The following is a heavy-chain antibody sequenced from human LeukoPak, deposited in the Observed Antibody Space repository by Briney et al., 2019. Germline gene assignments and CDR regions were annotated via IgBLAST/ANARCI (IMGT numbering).Heavy chain of an antibody. D-gene: IGHD2-2*02. J-gene: IGHJ6*03. CDR3: ARNIIVVPAAIFDYDYYYMDV. V-gene: IGHV1-18*01. CDR1: GYTFTSYG. Sequence: ASVKVSYKASGYTFTSYGISWVRQAPGQGLEWLGWISAYTGNTNYAQKLQGRVTMTTDTSTSTAYMQLRSLRSDATPEYYRARNIIVVPAAIFDYDYYYMDVWGKGTTVTVSS. CDR2: ISAYTGNT.